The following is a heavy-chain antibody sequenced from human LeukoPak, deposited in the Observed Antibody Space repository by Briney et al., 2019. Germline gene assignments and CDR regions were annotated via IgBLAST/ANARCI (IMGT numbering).Heavy chain of an antibody. J-gene: IGHJ4*02. Sequence: LSLTCTVSGGSISSYYWSWIRQPPGKGLEWVSGISWNSGNKGYADSVKGRFTISRDNAKNSLYLQMNSLRAEDTAFYYCAKADSSGYPPTYWGQGTLVTVSS. V-gene: IGHV3-9*01. CDR1: GGSISSYY. CDR2: ISWNSGNK. CDR3: AKADSSGYPPTY. D-gene: IGHD3-10*01.